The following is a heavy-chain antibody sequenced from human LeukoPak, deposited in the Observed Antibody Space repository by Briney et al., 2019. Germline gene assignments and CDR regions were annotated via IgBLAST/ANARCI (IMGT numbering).Heavy chain of an antibody. CDR2: INPTGGST. D-gene: IGHD1-26*01. J-gene: IGHJ5*02. Sequence: WASVKVSCKASGYTFTSYYMHWVRQAPGQGLEWMGLINPTGGSTGYAQKFQGRVTMTRDMSTSTDYMESSSLRSEDTAIYYCAGDNSVGDNAWWFDPWGQGTLVTVSS. V-gene: IGHV1-46*01. CDR3: AGDNSVGDNAWWFDP. CDR1: GYTFTSYY.